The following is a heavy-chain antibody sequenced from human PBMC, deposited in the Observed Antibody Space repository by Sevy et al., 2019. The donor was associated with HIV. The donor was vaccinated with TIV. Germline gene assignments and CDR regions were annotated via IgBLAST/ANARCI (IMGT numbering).Heavy chain of an antibody. D-gene: IGHD5-12*01. J-gene: IGHJ5*02. CDR2: IIPIFGTA. CDR3: ARELDKDRMRGYSGYDLSS. Sequence: ASVKVSCKASGGTFSSYAISWVRQAPGQGLEWMGGIIPIFGTANYAQKFQGRVTITADESTGTAYMELSSLRSEDTAVYYCARELDKDRMRGYSGYDLSSWGQGTLVTVSS. CDR1: GGTFSSYA. V-gene: IGHV1-69*13.